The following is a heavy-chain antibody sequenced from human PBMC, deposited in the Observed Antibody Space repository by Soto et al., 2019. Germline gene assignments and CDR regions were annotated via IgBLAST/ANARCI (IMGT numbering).Heavy chain of an antibody. Sequence: SVKVSCKASGGTFSSYAISWVRQAPGQGLEWMGGIIPIFGTANYAQKFQGRVTITADESTSTAYMELSSLRSEDTAVYYCASEGSTTQPEGYFDYWGQGTLVTVSS. V-gene: IGHV1-69*13. D-gene: IGHD2-2*01. CDR1: GGTFSSYA. J-gene: IGHJ4*02. CDR2: IIPIFGTA. CDR3: ASEGSTTQPEGYFDY.